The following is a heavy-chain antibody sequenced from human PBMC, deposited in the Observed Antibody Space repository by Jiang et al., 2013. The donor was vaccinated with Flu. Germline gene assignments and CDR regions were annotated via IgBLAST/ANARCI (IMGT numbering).Heavy chain of an antibody. D-gene: IGHD5-18*01. J-gene: IGHJ6*04. CDR3: ARDDPAMAAYGMDV. CDR2: ISSSSSYI. CDR1: FSSYS. Sequence: FSSYSMNWVRQAPGKGLEWVSSISSSSSYIYYADSVKGRFTISRDNAKNSLYLQMNSLRAEDTAVYYCARDDPAMAAYGMDVWGKGTTVTVSS. V-gene: IGHV3-21*01.